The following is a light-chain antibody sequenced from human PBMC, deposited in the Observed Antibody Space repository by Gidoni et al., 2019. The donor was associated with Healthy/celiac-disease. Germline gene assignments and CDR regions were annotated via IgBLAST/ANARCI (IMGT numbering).Light chain of an antibody. CDR1: QSISSW. Sequence: DIQMTQSPSTLSASVGDRVTNTCRASQSISSWLAWYQQKPGKAPKLLIYKASSLESGVPSRFSSSGSGTEFTLTISSLQPDDFATYYCQQYNSYSRTFGQGTKVEIK. J-gene: IGKJ1*01. CDR3: QQYNSYSRT. CDR2: KAS. V-gene: IGKV1-5*03.